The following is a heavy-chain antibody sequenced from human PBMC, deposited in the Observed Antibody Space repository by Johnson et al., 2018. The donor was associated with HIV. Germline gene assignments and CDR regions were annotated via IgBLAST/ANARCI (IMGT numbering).Heavy chain of an antibody. V-gene: IGHV3-30*14. D-gene: IGHD3-10*01. Sequence: QMQLVESGGGVVQPGRSLRLSCAASGFTFSSYAMHWVRQAPGKGLEWVAVISYDGSNKYYADSVKGRFTISRDNAKNSLYLQMNSLRAEDKAVYYCAKGISGYSDAFDIWGQGTMVTVSS. CDR2: ISYDGSNK. J-gene: IGHJ3*02. CDR3: AKGISGYSDAFDI. CDR1: GFTFSSYA.